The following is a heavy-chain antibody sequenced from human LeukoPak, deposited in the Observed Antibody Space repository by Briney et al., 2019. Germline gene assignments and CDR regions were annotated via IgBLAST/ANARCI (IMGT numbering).Heavy chain of an antibody. CDR3: ARDRGYYDNSGFHYFDY. CDR1: GFTFSDYY. J-gene: IGHJ4*02. CDR2: ISSSGSTI. Sequence: PGGSLRLSCAASGFTFSDYYMSWIRQAPGKELEWLSYISSSGSTIYYADSVKGRFTISRDNAKNSLYLQMNSLRAEDTAVYYCARDRGYYDNSGFHYFDYWGQGTLVTVSS. D-gene: IGHD3-22*01. V-gene: IGHV3-11*01.